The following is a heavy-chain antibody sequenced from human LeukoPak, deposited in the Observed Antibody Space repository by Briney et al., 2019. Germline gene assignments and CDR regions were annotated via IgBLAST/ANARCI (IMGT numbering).Heavy chain of an antibody. J-gene: IGHJ4*02. Sequence: GGSLRLSCAPSGFTFSSYGMHWVRQAPGKGLEWVAFIRYDGSNKYYADSVKGRFTISRDNSKNTLYLQMNSLRAEDTAVYYCAKDKYCSSTSCYPDYWGQGTLVTVSS. D-gene: IGHD2-2*01. CDR1: GFTFSSYG. CDR3: AKDKYCSSTSCYPDY. V-gene: IGHV3-30*02. CDR2: IRYDGSNK.